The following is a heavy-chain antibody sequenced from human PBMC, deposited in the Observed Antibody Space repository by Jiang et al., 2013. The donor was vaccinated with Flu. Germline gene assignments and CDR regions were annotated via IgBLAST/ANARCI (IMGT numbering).Heavy chain of an antibody. D-gene: IGHD3-16*01. CDR3: ARSVPDGGWFDP. Sequence: LLKPSETLSLTCTVSGGSISSSSYYWGWIRQPPGKGLEWIGSIYYSGSTYYNPSLKSRVTISVDTSKNQFSLKLSSVTAADTAVYYCARSVPDGGWFDPWGQGTLVTVSS. CDR1: GGSISSSSYY. CDR2: IYYSGST. V-gene: IGHV4-39*07. J-gene: IGHJ5*02.